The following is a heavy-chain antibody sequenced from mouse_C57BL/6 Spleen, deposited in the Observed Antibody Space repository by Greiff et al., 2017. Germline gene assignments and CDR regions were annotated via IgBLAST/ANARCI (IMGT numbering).Heavy chain of an antibody. CDR3: ARGDYYGSSYEFAY. D-gene: IGHD1-1*01. CDR2: INPNYGTT. J-gene: IGHJ3*01. Sequence: VQLKQSGPELVKPGASVKISCKASGYSFTDYNMNWVKQSNGKSLEWIGVINPNYGTTSYNQKFKGKATLTVDQSSSTAYMQLNSLTSEDSAVYDCARGDYYGSSYEFAYWGQGTLVTVSA. V-gene: IGHV1-39*01. CDR1: GYSFTDYN.